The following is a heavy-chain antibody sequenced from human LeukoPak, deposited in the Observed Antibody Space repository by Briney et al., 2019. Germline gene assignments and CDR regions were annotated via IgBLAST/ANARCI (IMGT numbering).Heavy chain of an antibody. CDR2: ISNDGSNK. D-gene: IGHD1-26*01. J-gene: IGHJ4*02. V-gene: IGHV3-30*18. CDR3: AKETGRWELE. CDR1: GFTFSSYG. Sequence: GGSLRLSCAASGFTFSSYGIHWVRQAPGKGLEWVAVISNDGSNKYYADSVKGRFTISRDNSKNTLYLQMNSLRAEDTAVYYCAKETGRWELEWGEGTLVTVSS.